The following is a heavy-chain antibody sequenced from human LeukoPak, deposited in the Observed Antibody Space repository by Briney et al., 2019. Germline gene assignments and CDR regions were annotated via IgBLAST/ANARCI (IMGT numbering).Heavy chain of an antibody. D-gene: IGHD6-13*01. Sequence: PSETLSLTCTVSGSSISSYYWSWIRQPPGKGLEWIGTIYYSGSTYYNPSLKSRVTISLDTSKNQFSLKLSSVTAADTAVYYCARRHSVSRYSSSWYRVWFDPWGQGTLVTVSS. CDR1: GSSISSYY. CDR3: ARRHSVSRYSSSWYRVWFDP. V-gene: IGHV4-59*04. J-gene: IGHJ5*02. CDR2: IYYSGST.